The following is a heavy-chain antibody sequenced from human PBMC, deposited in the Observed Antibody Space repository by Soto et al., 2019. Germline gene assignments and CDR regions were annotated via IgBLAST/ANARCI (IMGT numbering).Heavy chain of an antibody. V-gene: IGHV3-30-3*01. CDR3: ARETSGSYHEFDY. D-gene: IGHD1-26*01. Sequence: PGGSLRLSCAASGFIFSSYTTHWVRQAPGKGLEWVGVITYDGSNQYYADSVKGRFTISRDNSRNMLFLQMNSLRPDDTAVYYCARETSGSYHEFDYWGQGTLVTVYS. J-gene: IGHJ4*02. CDR1: GFIFSSYT. CDR2: ITYDGSNQ.